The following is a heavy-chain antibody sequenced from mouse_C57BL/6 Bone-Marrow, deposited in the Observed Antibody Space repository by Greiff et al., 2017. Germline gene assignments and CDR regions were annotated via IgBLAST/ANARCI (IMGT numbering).Heavy chain of an antibody. J-gene: IGHJ4*01. Sequence: QVQLQQSGPELVKPGASVKISCKASGYAFSSSWMNWVKQRPGKGLEWIGRLYPGDGDTNYNGKFKGKATLTADKSSSTAYMQLSSLTCEDSAVYFCASLYDGYPLYYYAMDYWGQGTSVTVSS. D-gene: IGHD2-3*01. CDR3: ASLYDGYPLYYYAMDY. V-gene: IGHV1-82*01. CDR1: GYAFSSSW. CDR2: LYPGDGDT.